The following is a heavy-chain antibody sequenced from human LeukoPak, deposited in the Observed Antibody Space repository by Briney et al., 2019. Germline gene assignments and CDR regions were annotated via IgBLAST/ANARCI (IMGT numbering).Heavy chain of an antibody. CDR2: IWYDGTNK. CDR3: ARAAYDSSGYLTL. V-gene: IGHV3-33*01. Sequence: GGPLRLSCAASGFTFSSYGMHWVRQAPGKGLEWVEVIWYDGTNKYYADSVKGRFTISRDSSKNTLYLQMNSLRAEDTALYYCARAAYDSSGYLTLWGQGTLVTVSS. D-gene: IGHD3-22*01. CDR1: GFTFSSYG. J-gene: IGHJ4*02.